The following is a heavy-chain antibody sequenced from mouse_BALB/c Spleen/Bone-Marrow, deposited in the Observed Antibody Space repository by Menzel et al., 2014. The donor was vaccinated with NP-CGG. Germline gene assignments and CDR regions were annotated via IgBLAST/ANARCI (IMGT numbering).Heavy chain of an antibody. Sequence: VQLKESGAELVKPGASVKLSCTASGFNIKDTYMHWVKQRPEQGLEWIGRIDPANGNTKYDPNFQGKATITAETSSNTAYLQLSSLTSEDTAVYYCARWEYYAMDYWGQGTSVTVSS. V-gene: IGHV14-3*02. CDR1: GFNIKDTY. J-gene: IGHJ4*01. CDR3: ARWEYYAMDY. D-gene: IGHD4-1*01. CDR2: IDPANGNT.